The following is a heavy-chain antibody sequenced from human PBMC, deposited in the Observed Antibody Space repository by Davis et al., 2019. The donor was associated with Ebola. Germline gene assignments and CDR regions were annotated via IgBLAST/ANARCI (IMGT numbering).Heavy chain of an antibody. J-gene: IGHJ6*04. CDR3: ARSSYTWYFSGMDV. CDR1: GYPFTNYA. Sequence: ASVKVSCKASGYPFTNYAMNWVRQAPGQGLEWMGWISTNTGNPTYAQGFTGRFVFSLDTSVSTAYLQITSLKAEDTAVYYCARSSYTWYFSGMDVWGKGTTVTVSS. CDR2: ISTNTGNP. D-gene: IGHD2-2*01. V-gene: IGHV7-4-1*02.